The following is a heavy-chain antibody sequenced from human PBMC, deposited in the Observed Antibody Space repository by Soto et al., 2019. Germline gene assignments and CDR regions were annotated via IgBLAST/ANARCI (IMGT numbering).Heavy chain of an antibody. Sequence: QVQLVQSGAEVKKPGASVKVSCKASGYTFTSYGISWVRQAPGQGLEWMGWISAYNGNTNYAQKLQGRVTMTTDTSTSSANMELRSLSSDDTAVYYCSRDREVVAEIFDYWGQGTLVTVSS. CDR2: ISAYNGNT. D-gene: IGHD3-22*01. CDR3: SRDREVVAEIFDY. CDR1: GYTFTSYG. J-gene: IGHJ4*02. V-gene: IGHV1-18*01.